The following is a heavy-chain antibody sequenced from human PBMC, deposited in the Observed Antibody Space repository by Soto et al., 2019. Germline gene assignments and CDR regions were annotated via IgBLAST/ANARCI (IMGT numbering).Heavy chain of an antibody. D-gene: IGHD3-22*01. V-gene: IGHV4-59*01. J-gene: IGHJ3*02. CDR1: GGSISSYY. CDR2: IYYSGST. CDR3: ASSVFNSDSSEGDAFDI. Sequence: SETLALTFTVSGGSISSYYWSWIRQPPGKGLEWIGYIYYSGSTNYNPSLKSRVTISVDTSKNQFSLKLSSVTAADTAVYYCASSVFNSDSSEGDAFDIWGQGTMVTVSS.